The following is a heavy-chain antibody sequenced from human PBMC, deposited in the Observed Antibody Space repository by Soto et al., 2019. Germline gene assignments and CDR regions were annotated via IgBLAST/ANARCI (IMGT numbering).Heavy chain of an antibody. CDR3: ARRGYCTNGVCPPDY. V-gene: IGHV5-10-1*01. CDR2: IDPSDSYT. J-gene: IGHJ4*02. D-gene: IGHD2-8*01. Sequence: GESLKISCKGSGYSFTGYWISWVRQMPGKGLEWMGRIDPSDSYTNYSPSFQGHVTISADKSISTAYLQWSSLKASDTAMYYCARRGYCTNGVCPPDYWGQGTLVTVSS. CDR1: GYSFTGYW.